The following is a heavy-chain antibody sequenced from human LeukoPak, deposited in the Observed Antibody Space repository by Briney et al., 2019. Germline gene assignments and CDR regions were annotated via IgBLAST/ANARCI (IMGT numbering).Heavy chain of an antibody. CDR3: ARRSPIYDAFDI. D-gene: IGHD3-3*02. V-gene: IGHV5-51*01. CDR2: IYTGDSDT. Sequence: GASLNTSCKCAGYSSTNYWIWWGRPIREKRVGFRGIIYTGDSDTRYSPSFQGRVTISADKSISTAYLQWSSLTASDTAMYYCARRSPIYDAFDIWGQGTLVTVSS. CDR1: GYSSTNYW. J-gene: IGHJ3*02.